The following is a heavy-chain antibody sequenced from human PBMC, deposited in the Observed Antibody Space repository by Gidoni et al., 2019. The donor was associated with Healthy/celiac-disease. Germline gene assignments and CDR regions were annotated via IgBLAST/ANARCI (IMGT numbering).Heavy chain of an antibody. CDR2: IYPGDSET. Sequence: EVQLVQSGAEVKKPGESLKISCKGSGYSFTSYWIGWVRQMPGKGLEWMGIIYPGDSETCYSPSFQGKVPISADKSISTAYLQWSSLKASDTAMYYFARHSYGDYFEGYYDGMDVWGQGTTVTVSS. V-gene: IGHV5-51*01. J-gene: IGHJ6*02. CDR3: ARHSYGDYFEGYYDGMDV. D-gene: IGHD4-17*01. CDR1: GYSFTSYW.